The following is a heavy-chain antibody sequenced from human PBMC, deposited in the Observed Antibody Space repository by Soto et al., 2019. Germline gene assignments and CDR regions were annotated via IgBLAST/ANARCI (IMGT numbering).Heavy chain of an antibody. J-gene: IGHJ4*02. D-gene: IGHD1-26*01. V-gene: IGHV4-61*01. CDR2: IYYSGSA. Sequence: QVQLQESGPGLVKPSETLSLTCTVSGGSVSSDSYYWSWIRQPPGKGLEWIGYIYYSGSANYNPPLKSRVTISVDTSKNQFALKLSSVTAADTAVYYCARWRYSGSEYYFDCWGQGTLVTVSS. CDR3: ARWRYSGSEYYFDC. CDR1: GGSVSSDSYY.